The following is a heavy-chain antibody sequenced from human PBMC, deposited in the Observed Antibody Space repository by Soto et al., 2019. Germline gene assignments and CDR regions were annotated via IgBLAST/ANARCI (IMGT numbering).Heavy chain of an antibody. Sequence: QVQLVQSGAEVKKPGSSVKVSCKAPVGTFSSSAISWVRQAPGQGLEWMGAIIPVFGTAHYAQKFQGIVTITAAKPTSTAYMELSRLRSEDTAVYDCARERPERGKDVWGQGTTVTVS. D-gene: IGHD6-25*01. CDR3: ARERPERGKDV. V-gene: IGHV1-69*06. CDR2: IIPVFGTA. CDR1: VGTFSSSA. J-gene: IGHJ6*02.